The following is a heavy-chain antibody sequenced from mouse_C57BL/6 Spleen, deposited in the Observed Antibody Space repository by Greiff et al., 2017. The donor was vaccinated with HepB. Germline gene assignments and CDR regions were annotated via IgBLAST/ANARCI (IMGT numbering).Heavy chain of an antibody. Sequence: EVQRVESGGGLVKPGGSLKLSCAASGFTFSDYGMHWVRQAPEKGLEWVAYISSGSSTIYYADTVKGRCTISRDNAKNTLFLQMTSLRSEDTAMYYCARPGSTEAMDYWGQGTSVTVSS. V-gene: IGHV5-17*01. CDR3: ARPGSTEAMDY. D-gene: IGHD3-2*02. CDR2: ISSGSSTI. J-gene: IGHJ4*01. CDR1: GFTFSDYG.